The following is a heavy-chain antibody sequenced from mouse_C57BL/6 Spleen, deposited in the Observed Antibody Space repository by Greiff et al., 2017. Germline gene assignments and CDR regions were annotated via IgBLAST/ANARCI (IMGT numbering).Heavy chain of an antibody. V-gene: IGHV5-4*01. CDR1: GFTFSSYA. J-gene: IGHJ1*03. D-gene: IGHD1-1*01. CDR3: ARDPFTTVVERGYFDV. CDR2: ISDGGSYT. Sequence: EVKVVESGGGLVKPGGSLKLSCAASGFTFSSYAMSWVRQTPEKRLEWVATISDGGSYTYYPDNVKGRFTISRDNAKNNLYLQMSHLKSEDTAMYYCARDPFTTVVERGYFDVWGTGTTVTVSS.